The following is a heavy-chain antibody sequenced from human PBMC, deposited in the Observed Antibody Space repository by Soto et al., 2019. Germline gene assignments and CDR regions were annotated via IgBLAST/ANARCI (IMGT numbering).Heavy chain of an antibody. Sequence: ESGGGVVQPGRSLRLSCAASGFTFSSYAMHWVRQAPGKGLEWVAVISYDGSNKYYADSVKGRFTISRDNSKNTLYLQMNSLRAEDTAVYYCARNWGDYWGQGTLVTVSS. CDR1: GFTFSSYA. V-gene: IGHV3-30-3*01. CDR2: ISYDGSNK. CDR3: ARNWGDY. D-gene: IGHD3-16*01. J-gene: IGHJ4*02.